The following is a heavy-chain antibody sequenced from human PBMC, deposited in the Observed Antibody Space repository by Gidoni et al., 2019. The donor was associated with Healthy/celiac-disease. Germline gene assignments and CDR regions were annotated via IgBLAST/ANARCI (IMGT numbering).Heavy chain of an antibody. Sequence: QVQLVESGGGVVQPGRSLRLSCAAAGVTFSGYGMHWVRQAPGKGLEWVAVIWYDVSNKYYADFVKGRFTISRDNSQNTLYLQMNSLRAEDTAVYYCARGGPIDFWSPMDVWGQGTTVTVSS. V-gene: IGHV3-33*01. CDR3: ARGGPIDFWSPMDV. J-gene: IGHJ6*02. D-gene: IGHD3-3*01. CDR2: IWYDVSNK. CDR1: GVTFSGYG.